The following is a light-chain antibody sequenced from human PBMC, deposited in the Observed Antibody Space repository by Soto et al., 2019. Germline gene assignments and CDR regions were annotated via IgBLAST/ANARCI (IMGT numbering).Light chain of an antibody. CDR2: AAS. Sequence: DLQMTQSPSSLSASVGDRVTITCRASQSISTYLNWYQQKPGKAPKLLIYAASSLQSGVPSRFSGSGSGTDFTLTINNLQPEDFATYYCQQSYSTPFTFGGGTKVEIK. J-gene: IGKJ4*01. CDR1: QSISTY. CDR3: QQSYSTPFT. V-gene: IGKV1-39*01.